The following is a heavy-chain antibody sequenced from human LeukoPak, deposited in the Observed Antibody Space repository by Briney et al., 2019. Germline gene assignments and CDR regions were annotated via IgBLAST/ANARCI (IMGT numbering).Heavy chain of an antibody. J-gene: IGHJ4*02. Sequence: PGRSLRLSCAASGFTFDDYAMHWVRQAPGKGLEWVSGISWNSGSIGYADSVKGRFTISRDNAKNSLYLQMNSLRAEDTALYYCAKVVFRYSSSPEVFDYWGQGTLVTVSS. V-gene: IGHV3-9*01. CDR1: GFTFDDYA. CDR2: ISWNSGSI. D-gene: IGHD6-6*01. CDR3: AKVVFRYSSSPEVFDY.